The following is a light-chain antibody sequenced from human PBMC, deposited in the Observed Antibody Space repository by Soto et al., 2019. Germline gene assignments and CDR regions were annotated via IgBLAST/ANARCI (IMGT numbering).Light chain of an antibody. CDR1: QDLDRW. Sequence: DSQMTQSPSSLSASVGDRVTITCRASQDLDRWLAWYQQKPGEAPKVLIYAASNLRSGVPSRFSGSGSGADLSLTISSLQPEDVATYYCKQSRSFPITFGGGTQVEI. CDR3: KQSRSFPIT. J-gene: IGKJ4*01. CDR2: AAS. V-gene: IGKV1-12*01.